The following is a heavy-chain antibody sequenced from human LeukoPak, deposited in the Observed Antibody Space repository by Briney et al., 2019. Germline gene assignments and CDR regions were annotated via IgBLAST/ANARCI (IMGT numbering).Heavy chain of an antibody. CDR2: INPSGGST. CDR1: GYTFTRYY. CDR3: ARGRGFYSGSYSYYFDY. V-gene: IGHV1-46*01. Sequence: ASVKVSCRASGYTFTRYYMYWLRQPPGQGLEGMGIINPSGGSTSYAQKFQGRVTMTRDTSTSTVYMELSSLRSEDTAVYYCARGRGFYSGSYSYYFDYWGQGTLVTVSS. D-gene: IGHD1-26*01. J-gene: IGHJ4*02.